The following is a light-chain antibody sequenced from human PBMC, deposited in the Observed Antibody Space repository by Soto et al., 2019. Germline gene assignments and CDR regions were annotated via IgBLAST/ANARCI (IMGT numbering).Light chain of an antibody. CDR3: LQHSSYPCT. CDR1: QGIRDD. Sequence: DIQMTQSPSFLSPSIGDRVTITCRASQGIRDDLSWFQQKPGKAPERLIYRASFLQAGVPSRFSGSGSGTEFTLTIISLQSEDFATYYCLQHSSYPCTVGTGTEVHVK. CDR2: RAS. J-gene: IGKJ3*01. V-gene: IGKV1-17*01.